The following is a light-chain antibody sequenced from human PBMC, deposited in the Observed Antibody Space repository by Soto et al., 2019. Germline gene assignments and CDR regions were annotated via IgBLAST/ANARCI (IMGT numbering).Light chain of an antibody. Sequence: DIQMTQSPSSVSASVGDRVTITCRASQGISSWLAWYQQKPGKAPNLLIHTASSLQSRAPSRFSGSGSGTDFTLTISSLPPEDFATYYCQQAKGFPLTFGGETKVEIK. CDR3: QQAKGFPLT. V-gene: IGKV1-12*01. CDR2: TAS. J-gene: IGKJ4*01. CDR1: QGISSW.